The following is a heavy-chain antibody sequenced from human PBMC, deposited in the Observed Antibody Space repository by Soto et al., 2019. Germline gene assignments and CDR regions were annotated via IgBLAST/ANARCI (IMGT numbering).Heavy chain of an antibody. V-gene: IGHV3-33*01. Sequence: QVQLVESGGGVVQPGRSLRLSCAASGFTFSSYGMHWVRQAPGKGLEWVAVIWYDGSNKYYADSVKGRFTISRDNSKNTLYLQMNSLKTEDTAVYYCTTSHPITMLGDYWGQGTLVTVSS. CDR1: GFTFSSYG. CDR3: TTSHPITMLGDY. J-gene: IGHJ4*02. D-gene: IGHD3-22*01. CDR2: IWYDGSNK.